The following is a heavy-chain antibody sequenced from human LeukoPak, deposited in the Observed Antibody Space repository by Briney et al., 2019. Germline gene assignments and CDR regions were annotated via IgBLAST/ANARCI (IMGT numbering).Heavy chain of an antibody. J-gene: IGHJ5*02. CDR2: IKQDGSEK. Sequence: GGSLRLSCAASGFTFSSYWMSWVRQAPGKGLEWVANIKQDGSEKYYVDSVKGRFTISRDNAKNSLYLQMNSLRAEDTAVYYCARDYGYYDLWSGYYYWFDPWGQRTLVTASS. V-gene: IGHV3-7*01. D-gene: IGHD3-3*01. CDR1: GFTFSSYW. CDR3: ARDYGYYDLWSGYYYWFDP.